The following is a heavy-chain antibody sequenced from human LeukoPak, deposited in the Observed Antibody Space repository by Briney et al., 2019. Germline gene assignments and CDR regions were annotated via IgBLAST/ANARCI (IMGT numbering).Heavy chain of an antibody. J-gene: IGHJ4*02. Sequence: PGGSLRLSCAASGFTFTNYWMSWVRQAPGKGLEWVANIKQDGSDKNYVDSVKGRFTISRDNAKNSLYLQMNSLRAEDTAMYYCARGDKYSRHWGQGPLVTVSS. CDR3: ARGDKYSRH. CDR2: IKQDGSDK. V-gene: IGHV3-7*04. D-gene: IGHD6-13*01. CDR1: GFTFTNYW.